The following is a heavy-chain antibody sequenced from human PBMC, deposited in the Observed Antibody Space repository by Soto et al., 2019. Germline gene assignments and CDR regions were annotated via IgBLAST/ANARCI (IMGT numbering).Heavy chain of an antibody. CDR1: GGTFSSYT. J-gene: IGHJ1*01. D-gene: IGHD2-15*01. CDR2: IIPILCIA. Sequence: QVQLVQSGAEVKKPGSSVKVSCKASGGTFSSYTISWVRQAPGQGLEWMGRIIPILCIANYAQKFQGRVTITADKSTSTAYMELSSLRSEDTAVYYCARAGVYCSGGSCYSDEYFQHWGQGTLVTVSS. V-gene: IGHV1-69*02. CDR3: ARAGVYCSGGSCYSDEYFQH.